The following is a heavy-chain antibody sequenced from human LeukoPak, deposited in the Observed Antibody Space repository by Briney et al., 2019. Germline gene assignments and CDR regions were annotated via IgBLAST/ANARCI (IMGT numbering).Heavy chain of an antibody. Sequence: SETLSLTCAVYGGSFSGYYWSWIRQPPGKGLEWIGEINHSGSTNYNPSLKSRVTISVDTSKNQFSLTLRSVTAADTAVYYCARLTGYSSESWFDPWGQGTLVTVSS. V-gene: IGHV4-34*01. CDR3: ARLTGYSSESWFDP. CDR2: INHSGST. CDR1: GGSFSGYY. D-gene: IGHD3-9*01. J-gene: IGHJ5*02.